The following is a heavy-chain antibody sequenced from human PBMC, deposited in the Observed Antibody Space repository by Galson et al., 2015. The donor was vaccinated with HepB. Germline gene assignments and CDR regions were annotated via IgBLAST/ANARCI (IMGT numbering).Heavy chain of an antibody. D-gene: IGHD6-13*01. V-gene: IGHV3-33*01. J-gene: IGHJ4*02. CDR2: IWSDGSNQ. CDR3: AREAHIAAPACLDS. Sequence: SLRLSCAASGFTFNTYGMHWVRQAPGKGLEWVALIWSDGSNQYYADSVKGRFTISRDNSRNTLYLQMNSLRAEDTALYYCAREAHIAAPACLDSWGQGPLVTVSS. CDR1: GFTFNTYG.